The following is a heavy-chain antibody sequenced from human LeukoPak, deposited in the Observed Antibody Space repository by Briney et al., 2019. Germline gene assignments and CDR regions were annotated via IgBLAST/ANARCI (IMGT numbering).Heavy chain of an antibody. V-gene: IGHV3-7*01. D-gene: IGHD2-2*01. CDR1: GFTFRSYW. CDR2: IKQDGSEK. Sequence: GGSLRLSCSTSGFTFRSYWMSWVRQAPGKGLEWVANIKQDGSEKYYVDSVEGRFTISRDNAKKSLYLQMNSLRAEDTAVYYCAREAMGSTSCSWGQGTLVTVSS. J-gene: IGHJ4*02. CDR3: AREAMGSTSCS.